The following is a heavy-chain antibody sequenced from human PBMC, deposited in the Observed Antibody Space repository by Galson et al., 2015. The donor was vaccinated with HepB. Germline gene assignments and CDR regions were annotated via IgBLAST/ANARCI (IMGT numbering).Heavy chain of an antibody. V-gene: IGHV3-53*01. D-gene: IGHD2-15*01. CDR3: ARGSGGSRYPFDY. Sequence: SLRLSCAASGFTVSSNYMSWVRQAPGKGLEWVSVIYSGGSTYYADSVKGRFTISRDNSKNTLYLQMNSLRAEDTAVYYCARGSGGSRYPFDYWGQGTLVTVSS. CDR2: IYSGGST. CDR1: GFTVSSNY. J-gene: IGHJ4*02.